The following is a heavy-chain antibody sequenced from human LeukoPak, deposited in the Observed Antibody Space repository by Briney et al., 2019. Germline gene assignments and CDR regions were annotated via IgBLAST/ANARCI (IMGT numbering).Heavy chain of an antibody. CDR1: GGTISSYY. CDR2: IYYTGTT. D-gene: IGHD5-12*01. V-gene: IGHV4-59*01. CDR3: AREAARGYTGYEPFHN. J-gene: IGHJ4*02. Sequence: SETLSLTCTVSGGTISSYYWSWLRQPPGKRLEGIGNIYYTGTTNYNPSLKSRVTISVDTSKNQFSLMLTSVTTADTAVYYCAREAARGYTGYEPFHNWGQGTLVTVSS.